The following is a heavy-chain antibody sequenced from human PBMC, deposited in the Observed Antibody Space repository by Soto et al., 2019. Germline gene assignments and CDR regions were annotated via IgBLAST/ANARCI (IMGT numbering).Heavy chain of an antibody. J-gene: IGHJ4*02. CDR1: GASLDRSNYY. V-gene: IGHV4-39*01. CDR3: ARHFVAVVIKGWGY. D-gene: IGHD3-22*01. Sequence: SETLSLTCNVSGASLDRSNYYWDWIRQSPGKGLEWIGTTYYNGNAYYNPSLRSRVTMSVDTSKNQFSLKLMSVTAADTAVYYCARHFVAVVIKGWGYWGEGTLVTVS. CDR2: TYYNGNA.